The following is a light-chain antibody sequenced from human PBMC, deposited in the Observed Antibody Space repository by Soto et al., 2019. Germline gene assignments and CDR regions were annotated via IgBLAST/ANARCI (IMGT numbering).Light chain of an antibody. CDR1: QSVSSSY. Sequence: EIVLTQSPGTLSLSPGERATLSCRASQSVSSSYLAWYQQKPGQAPRLLIYGASSRATGIPDRFSGSGSGTDFTLTISRLEPEDFAVYYCLQYGSSPRTFGPGTQVDIK. CDR2: GAS. V-gene: IGKV3-20*01. CDR3: LQYGSSPRT. J-gene: IGKJ3*01.